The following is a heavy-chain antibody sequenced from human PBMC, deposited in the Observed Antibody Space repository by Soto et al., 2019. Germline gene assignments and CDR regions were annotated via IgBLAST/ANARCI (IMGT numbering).Heavy chain of an antibody. V-gene: IGHV3-23*01. CDR3: AKGFIVVVTAIRPDDNFDV. CDR2: ISGSGGTI. J-gene: IGHJ3*01. CDR1: GFTFNTYA. D-gene: IGHD2-21*02. Sequence: AGGSLRLSCAASGFTFNTYAMNWVRQAPGKGLEWVASISGSGGTINYADSVKGRFTTSRDTSKNTLYLQMNSLSAEDTAVYYCAKGFIVVVTAIRPDDNFDVWGQGTMVTVS.